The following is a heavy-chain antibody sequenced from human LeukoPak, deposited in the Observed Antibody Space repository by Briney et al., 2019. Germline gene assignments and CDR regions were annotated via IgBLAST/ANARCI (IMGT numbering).Heavy chain of an antibody. CDR2: ISGDGRST. Sequence: PGGSLRLSCAASGFTFDDYAMHWVRHARGKGLEWVSLISGDGRSTYYADSVKGRFTISRDNSKNSLYLQMNSLRTEDTALFYCAKSGLTVSYNYYYYYMDVWGKGTTVTVSS. V-gene: IGHV3-43*02. CDR3: AKSGLTVSYNYYYYYMDV. D-gene: IGHD3-10*01. J-gene: IGHJ6*03. CDR1: GFTFDDYA.